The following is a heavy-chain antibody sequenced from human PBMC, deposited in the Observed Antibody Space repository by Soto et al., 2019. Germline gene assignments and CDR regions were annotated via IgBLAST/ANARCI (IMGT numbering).Heavy chain of an antibody. Sequence: GSLRLSCAASGFTFTRFSMNWVRQAPGKGLEWVSSISSTTNYIYYGDSMKGRFTISRDNAKNSLYLEMNSLRAEDTAVYYCARESEDLTSNFDYWGQGTLVTVSS. CDR3: ARESEDLTSNFDY. V-gene: IGHV3-21*06. CDR1: GFTFTRFS. J-gene: IGHJ4*02. CDR2: ISSTTNYI.